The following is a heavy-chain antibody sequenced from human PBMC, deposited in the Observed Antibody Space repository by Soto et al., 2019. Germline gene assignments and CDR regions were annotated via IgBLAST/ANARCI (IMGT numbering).Heavy chain of an antibody. CDR2: IYYSGST. J-gene: IGHJ4*02. D-gene: IGHD7-27*01. Sequence: SETLSLTCTVSSASISSSSYFWGWIRQPPGKGLEWIGSIYYSGSTYYSPSLKSRVTISVDTSKNQFSLKLSSVTAADTAVYYCARDYWGQLEYDYWGQGTLVTVSS. CDR3: ARDYWGQLEYDY. CDR1: SASISSSSYF. V-gene: IGHV4-39*07.